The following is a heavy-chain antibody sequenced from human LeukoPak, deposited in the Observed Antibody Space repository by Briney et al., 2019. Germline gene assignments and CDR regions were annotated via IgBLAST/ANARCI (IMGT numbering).Heavy chain of an antibody. J-gene: IGHJ4*02. D-gene: IGHD2-2*01. Sequence: GRSLRLSCAASGFTFSRYGLHWVRQAPGKGLEWVTVIANDGKDKKYADSVKGRFTISRDNSKSTLYLRMNSLRAEDTGVYYCAKDQQVGAAAYYFDSWGQGTLVTVSS. V-gene: IGHV3-30*18. CDR2: IANDGKDK. CDR3: AKDQQVGAAAYYFDS. CDR1: GFTFSRYG.